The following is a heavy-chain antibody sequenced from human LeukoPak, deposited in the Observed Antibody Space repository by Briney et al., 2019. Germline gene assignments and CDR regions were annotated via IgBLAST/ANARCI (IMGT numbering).Heavy chain of an antibody. CDR2: IYTSGST. CDR3: ARDSYDYVWGSYRYSYAFDI. CDR1: GGSISSSSYY. J-gene: IGHJ3*02. V-gene: IGHV4-61*02. Sequence: SETLSLTCTVSGGSISSSSYYWSWIRQPAGKGLEWIGRIYTSGSTNYNPSLKSRVTMSVDTSKNQFSLKLSSVTAADTAVYYCARDSYDYVWGSYRYSYAFDIWGQGTMVTVSS. D-gene: IGHD3-16*02.